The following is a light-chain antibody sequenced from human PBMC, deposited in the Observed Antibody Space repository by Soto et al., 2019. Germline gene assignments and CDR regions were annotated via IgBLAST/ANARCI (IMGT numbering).Light chain of an antibody. Sequence: EIVMTQSPATLAGSPGETVTLSRRASQSLSDNLAWYQQKPGQAPRLLIFRASTRATGVPARFSGRGSGTEFTLTISGLQSEDFAVYHCQQYSKWPPWTFGPGTKVEIK. CDR3: QQYSKWPPWT. V-gene: IGKV3-15*01. CDR2: RAS. CDR1: QSLSDN. J-gene: IGKJ1*01.